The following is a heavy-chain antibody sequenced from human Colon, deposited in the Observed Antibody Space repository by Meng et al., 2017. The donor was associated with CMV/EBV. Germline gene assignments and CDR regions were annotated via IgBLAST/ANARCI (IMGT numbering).Heavy chain of an antibody. Sequence: SETLSLTCTVSGDSLSPHYWSWTRQSPGKGLEWIGFIHDSGSTIYYPSLQRRVTISVDTSKNQFSLQLNSVTAADTAIYYCARGIGGRAPLDVWGPGTTVTVSS. J-gene: IGHJ6*02. CDR3: ARGIGGRAPLDV. V-gene: IGHV4-59*11. CDR1: GDSLSPHY. CDR2: IHDSGST.